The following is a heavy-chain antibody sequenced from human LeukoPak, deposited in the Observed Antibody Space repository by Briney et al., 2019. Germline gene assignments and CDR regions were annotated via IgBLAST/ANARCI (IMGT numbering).Heavy chain of an antibody. CDR1: GGSISSYY. D-gene: IGHD1-26*01. CDR2: IYYSGTT. V-gene: IGHV4-59*12. J-gene: IGHJ4*02. Sequence: SETLSLTCTVSGGSISSYYWSWIRQPPGKGLEWIGYIYYSGTTSYNPSLKSRVTISVDTSKNQFSLKLNSVTAADTAVYYCARDVGARIEGYWGQGALVTVSS. CDR3: ARDVGARIEGY.